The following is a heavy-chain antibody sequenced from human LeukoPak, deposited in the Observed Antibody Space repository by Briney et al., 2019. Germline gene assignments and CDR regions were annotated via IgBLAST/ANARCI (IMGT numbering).Heavy chain of an antibody. D-gene: IGHD5-24*01. CDR1: GGTFSSYA. Sequence: GASVKVSCKASGGTFSSYAISWVRQAPGQGLEWMGGIIPIFGTANYAQKFQGRVTITADESTSTAYMELSSLRSEDTAVYYCARDRSSVMATQQKPDAFDIWGQGTMVTVSS. J-gene: IGHJ3*02. V-gene: IGHV1-69*13. CDR2: IIPIFGTA. CDR3: ARDRSSVMATQQKPDAFDI.